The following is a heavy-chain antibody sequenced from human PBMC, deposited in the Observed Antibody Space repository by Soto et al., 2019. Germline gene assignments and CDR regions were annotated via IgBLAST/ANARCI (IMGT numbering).Heavy chain of an antibody. CDR2: IGSSSTNT. V-gene: IGHV3-11*06. CDR1: GFTFSDYY. D-gene: IGHD2-15*01. J-gene: IGHJ6*02. CDR3: ARDGDKYRSAGSCYSGYYYYAMDV. Sequence: PGGSLRLSCAASGFTFSDYYMRWIRQAPGKGLEWVSYIGSSSTNTKYADSVKGRFTISRDNAKNSLYLQMNSLTAEDTAVYNCARDGDKYRSAGSCYSGYYYYAMDVWGQETTVTVSS.